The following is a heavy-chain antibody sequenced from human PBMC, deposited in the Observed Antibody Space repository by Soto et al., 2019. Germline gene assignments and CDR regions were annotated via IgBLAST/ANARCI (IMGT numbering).Heavy chain of an antibody. CDR2: INPSGGST. Sequence: QVQLVQSGAEVKKPGASVKVSCKASGYTFTSYYMHWVRQAPGQGLEWMGIINPSGGSTSYAQKFQGRVTMTRDTSTSTVYMELSSLRSEDTAMYYCARGQDYYDSSGHSSIFDYWGQGTLVTVSS. D-gene: IGHD3-22*01. J-gene: IGHJ4*02. CDR3: ARGQDYYDSSGHSSIFDY. CDR1: GYTFTSYY. V-gene: IGHV1-46*01.